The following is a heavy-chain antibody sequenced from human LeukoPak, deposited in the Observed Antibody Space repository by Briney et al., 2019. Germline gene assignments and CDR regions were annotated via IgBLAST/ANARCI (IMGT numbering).Heavy chain of an antibody. CDR1: GYTFTSYY. D-gene: IGHD7-27*01. J-gene: IGHJ6*02. Sequence: ASVKVSCKASGYTFTSYYMHWVRQAPGQGLEWMGIINPSGGSTSYAQKFQGRVTMTRNTSISTAYMELSSLRSEDTAVYYCARSFPGDLYGMDVWGQGTTVTVSS. CDR3: ARSFPGDLYGMDV. CDR2: INPSGGST. V-gene: IGHV1-46*01.